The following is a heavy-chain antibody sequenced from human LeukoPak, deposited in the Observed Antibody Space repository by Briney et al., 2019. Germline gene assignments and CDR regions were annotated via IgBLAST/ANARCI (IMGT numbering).Heavy chain of an antibody. J-gene: IGHJ4*02. CDR3: ARDPPASMTPPDY. D-gene: IGHD2/OR15-2a*01. CDR1: GYTFSNSG. Sequence: ASVTVSCKASGYTFSNSGISWVRQPPGQGLEWMGWISAYNGNTNYAQKLQGRVIMITDTSTSTAYMGLRSLSSDDTAVYYWARDPPASMTPPDYWGQGTLVTVSS. V-gene: IGHV1-18*01. CDR2: ISAYNGNT.